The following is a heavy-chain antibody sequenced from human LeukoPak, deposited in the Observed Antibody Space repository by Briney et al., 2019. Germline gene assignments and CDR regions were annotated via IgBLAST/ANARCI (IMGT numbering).Heavy chain of an antibody. CDR3: ARESSGVLGFDY. V-gene: IGHV3-74*01. CDR2: INSDGSST. J-gene: IGHJ4*02. CDR1: GFTFSSYW. Sequence: GGSLRLSCAASGFTFSSYWMHWVRQAPGKGLVWVSRINSDGSSTNYADSVKGRFTISRDNAKNTLYLQMNSLRAEDTAVYYCARESSGVLGFDYWGQGTLVTVSS. D-gene: IGHD3-10*01.